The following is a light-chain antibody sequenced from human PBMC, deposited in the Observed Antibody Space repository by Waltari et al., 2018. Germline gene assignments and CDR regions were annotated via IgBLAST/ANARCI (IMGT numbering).Light chain of an antibody. CDR1: QSIASN. Sequence: EVVMTQSPATLSLFPGERATLSCRASQSIASNLAWYQQKPAQAPRLLIHEASTRATGISARFRGSGSGAEFTLTISSLQSEDSAVYYCQQYNRWPPITFGQGTRLEIK. J-gene: IGKJ5*01. CDR2: EAS. V-gene: IGKV3-15*01. CDR3: QQYNRWPPIT.